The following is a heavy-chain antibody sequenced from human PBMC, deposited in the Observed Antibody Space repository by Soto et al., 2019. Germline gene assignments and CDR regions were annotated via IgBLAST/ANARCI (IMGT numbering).Heavy chain of an antibody. J-gene: IGHJ3*02. CDR3: TSSVWLQFDHGAFDI. CDR1: GYTFTGNY. V-gene: IGHV1-2*02. CDR2: INSNSGGK. D-gene: IGHD5-18*01. Sequence: ASAQISSKNSGYTFTGNYMHWVRHAPGNGFEWMGWINSNSGGKDQAQKFQGRVTTTGDTPISTAYMAQSRLRSDDTARYYCTSSVWLQFDHGAFDIWGQGTMVTVSS.